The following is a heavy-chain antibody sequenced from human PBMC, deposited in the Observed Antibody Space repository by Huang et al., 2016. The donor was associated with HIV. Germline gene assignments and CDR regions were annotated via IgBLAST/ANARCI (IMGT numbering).Heavy chain of an antibody. Sequence: QVQLVQSGAEVKTPGSSVKVSCKASGGTFSKYASSWVRKAPGQGLEWMGGIIPRLGTPTYARKCQGRVTITADDSTSTTYVEVSRLRSEDTALYYCARGQLGSYGDYDVLYWGQGTLVTVSS. V-gene: IGHV1-69*13. J-gene: IGHJ4*02. D-gene: IGHD4-17*01. CDR2: IIPRLGTP. CDR1: GGTFSKYA. CDR3: ARGQLGSYGDYDVLY.